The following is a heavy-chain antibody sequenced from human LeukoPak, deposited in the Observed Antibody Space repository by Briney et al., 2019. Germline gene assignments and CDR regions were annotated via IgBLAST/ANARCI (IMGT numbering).Heavy chain of an antibody. CDR1: GFTFTNYA. CDR2: ITDSGGDT. V-gene: IGHV3-23*01. J-gene: IGHJ4*02. Sequence: PGGSLRLSCAASGFTFTNYAMSWVRQAPGKGLEWISAITDSGGDTYHADSVKGRFTISRDNSKNTLYLQMNSLRADDTAVYHCAKGSAGSRPYYFDCWGRGTLVTVSS. D-gene: IGHD6-13*01. CDR3: AKGSAGSRPYYFDC.